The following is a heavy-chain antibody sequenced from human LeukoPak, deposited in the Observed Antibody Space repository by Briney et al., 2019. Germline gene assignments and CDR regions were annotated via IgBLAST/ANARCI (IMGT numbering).Heavy chain of an antibody. D-gene: IGHD3-10*01. J-gene: IGHJ3*02. Sequence: PGGSLRLSCAVSGSTFKYAWTTGVRQAPGKGLEWVGRIQSKTAGGTTDYAAPVKGRFTISRDDSKTTLFLQMNSLKTEDTAVYYCTTYALSVSGAIAIWGQGTMVTVSS. CDR1: GSTFKYAW. CDR3: TTYALSVSGAIAI. V-gene: IGHV3-15*01. CDR2: IQSKTAGGTT.